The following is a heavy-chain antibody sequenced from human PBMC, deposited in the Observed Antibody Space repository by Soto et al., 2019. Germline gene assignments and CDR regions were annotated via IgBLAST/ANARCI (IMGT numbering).Heavy chain of an antibody. Sequence: QLHLQESGPGLLKPSGTLSLTCSVSGGSISSSPYYWGWIRQPPGKGLEWIGSVFNSGTTYYHPSLKSRLTIAVDTSRNHFTLSLTSVTASDTAVYYCARNAAGGAYLYWGQGILVAVSS. CDR1: GGSISSSPYY. V-gene: IGHV4-39*02. CDR2: VFNSGTT. J-gene: IGHJ4*02. D-gene: IGHD3-16*01. CDR3: ARNAAGGAYLY.